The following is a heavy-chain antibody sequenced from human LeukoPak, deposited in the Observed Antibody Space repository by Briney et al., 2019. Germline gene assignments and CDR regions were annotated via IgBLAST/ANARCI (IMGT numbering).Heavy chain of an antibody. CDR3: AKDRSKYDSLFDP. J-gene: IGHJ5*02. V-gene: IGHV3-30*18. Sequence: GRSLRLSCAASGFTFSSYGMHWVRQAPGKGLEWVAVISYDGSNKYYADSVKGRFTISRDNSKNTLYLQMNSLRAEDTAVYYCAKDRSKYDSLFDPWGQGTLVTVSS. CDR2: ISYDGSNK. CDR1: GFTFSSYG. D-gene: IGHD3-16*01.